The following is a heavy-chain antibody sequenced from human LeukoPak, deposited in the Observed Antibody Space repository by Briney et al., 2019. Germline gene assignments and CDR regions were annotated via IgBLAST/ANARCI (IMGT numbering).Heavy chain of an antibody. CDR3: ARRYYGYFDY. CDR2: ISSSGNTI. CDR1: GFTFSDCY. Sequence: GGSLRLSCAASGFTFSDCYMSWIRQAPGKGLEWVSYISSSGNTIYYADSVKGRFTVSRDNVKNSLYLQMNTLRADDTAVYYCARRYYGYFDYWGQGTLVTVSS. J-gene: IGHJ4*02. D-gene: IGHD3-10*01. V-gene: IGHV3-11*01.